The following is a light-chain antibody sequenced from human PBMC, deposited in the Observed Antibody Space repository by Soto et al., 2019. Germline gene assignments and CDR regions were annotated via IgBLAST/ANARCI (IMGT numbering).Light chain of an antibody. CDR3: SSYTSSSISYV. CDR1: SSDVGGYNY. V-gene: IGLV2-14*01. CDR2: DVS. Sequence: QSALTQPASVSGSPGQSITISCTGTSSDVGGYNYVSWYQQHPGKAPKLMIYDVSNRPSGVSNRFSGSKSGNTASLTISGLQAEDEADCYCSSYTSSSISYVFGTGTKVTVL. J-gene: IGLJ1*01.